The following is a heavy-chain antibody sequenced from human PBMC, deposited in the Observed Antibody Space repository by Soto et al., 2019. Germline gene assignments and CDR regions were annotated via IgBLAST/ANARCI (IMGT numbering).Heavy chain of an antibody. D-gene: IGHD3-10*01. V-gene: IGHV3-23*01. J-gene: IGHJ4*02. CDR2: ISGSGGST. CDR3: AKLKRVTMVRGVIFDY. Sequence: GGSLRLSCAASGFTFSSYAMSWVRQAPGKGLEWVSAISGSGGSTYYADSVKGRFTISRDNSKNTLYLQMNSLRAEATVVYYCAKLKRVTMVRGVIFDYWGQGTLVTVSS. CDR1: GFTFSSYA.